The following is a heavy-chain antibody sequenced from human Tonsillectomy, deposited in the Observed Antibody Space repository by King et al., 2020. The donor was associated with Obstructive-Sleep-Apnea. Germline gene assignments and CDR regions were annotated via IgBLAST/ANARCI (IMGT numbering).Heavy chain of an antibody. CDR2: VYHIGSP. D-gene: IGHD5-24*01. V-gene: IGHV4-38-2*02. Sequence: QLQESGPGLVKPSETLSLTCTVSGFSIGSGFYWCWIRQPPGKGLEWIGSVYHIGSPNYNPSLKSRVTISVDTSKNQLSLKLSSVTAADTAVYYCARADGYNFGQHLYFDYWGQGTLVTVSS. J-gene: IGHJ4*02. CDR3: ARADGYNFGQHLYFDY. CDR1: GFSIGSGFY.